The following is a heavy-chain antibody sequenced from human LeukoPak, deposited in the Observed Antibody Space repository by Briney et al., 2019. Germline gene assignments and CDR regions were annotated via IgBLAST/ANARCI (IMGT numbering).Heavy chain of an antibody. CDR2: IGTSTSYI. V-gene: IGHV3-21*04. CDR3: AKAPPGLIVVVTNFDY. D-gene: IGHD3-22*01. CDR1: GFTFSTYI. J-gene: IGHJ4*02. Sequence: GGSLRLSCAASGFTFSTYIMNWVRQTPGKGLEWVSSIGTSTSYIYYADSVKGRFTISRDNSKNTLYLQMNSLRAEDTAVYYCAKAPPGLIVVVTNFDYWGQGTLVTVSS.